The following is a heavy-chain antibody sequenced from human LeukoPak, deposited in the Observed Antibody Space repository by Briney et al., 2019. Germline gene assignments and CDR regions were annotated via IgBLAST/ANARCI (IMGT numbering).Heavy chain of an antibody. CDR3: ARDNPPDY. V-gene: IGHV3-15*01. J-gene: IGHJ4*02. Sequence: GGSLRLSCAASGFTFTNAWMNWVRQAPGKGLEWVGRIKRKADGGTTDYAAPVKGRFTISRDDSENTLYLQMNSLKTEDTALYYCARDNPPDYWGQGTLVTVSS. CDR1: GFTFTNAW. CDR2: IKRKADGGTT.